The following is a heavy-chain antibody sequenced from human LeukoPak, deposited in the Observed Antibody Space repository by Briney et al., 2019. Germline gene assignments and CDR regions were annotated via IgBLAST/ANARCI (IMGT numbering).Heavy chain of an antibody. CDR2: INHSGST. CDR3: ATETYYYDSSGYYYGDY. CDR1: GGSFSGYY. V-gene: IGHV4-34*01. J-gene: IGHJ4*02. Sequence: SETLSLTCAVYGGSFSGYYWSWIRQPPGKGLEWIGEINHSGSTNYNPSLKSRVTISVDTSKNQFSLKLSSVTAADTAVYYCATETYYYDSSGYYYGDYWGQGTLVTVSS. D-gene: IGHD3-22*01.